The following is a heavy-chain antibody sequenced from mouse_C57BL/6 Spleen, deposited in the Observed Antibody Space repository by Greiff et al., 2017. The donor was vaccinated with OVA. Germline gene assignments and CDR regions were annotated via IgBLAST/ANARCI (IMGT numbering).Heavy chain of an antibody. Sequence: VQLQQPGAELVMPGASVKLSCKASGYTFTSYWMHWVKQRPGQGLEWIGEFDPSDSYTNYNQKFKGKSTLTVDKSSSTAYMQLSSLTSEDSAVYYCARNYGYYYFDYWGQGTTLTVSS. V-gene: IGHV1-69*01. J-gene: IGHJ2*01. CDR1: GYTFTSYW. CDR3: ARNYGYYYFDY. D-gene: IGHD2-2*01. CDR2: FDPSDSYT.